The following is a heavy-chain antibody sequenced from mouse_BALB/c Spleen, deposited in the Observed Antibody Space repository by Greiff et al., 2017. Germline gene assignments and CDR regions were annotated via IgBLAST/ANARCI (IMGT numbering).Heavy chain of an antibody. CDR3: AKEGDYYGSSHYAMDY. V-gene: IGHV5-17*02. CDR1: GFTFSSFG. CDR2: ISSGSSTI. Sequence: EVQLVESGGGLVQPGGSRKLSCAASGFTFSSFGMHWVRQAPEKGLEWVAYISSGSSTIYYADTVKGRFTISRDNPKNTLFLQMTSLRSEDTAMYYCAKEGDYYGSSHYAMDYWGQGTSVTVSS. J-gene: IGHJ4*01. D-gene: IGHD1-1*01.